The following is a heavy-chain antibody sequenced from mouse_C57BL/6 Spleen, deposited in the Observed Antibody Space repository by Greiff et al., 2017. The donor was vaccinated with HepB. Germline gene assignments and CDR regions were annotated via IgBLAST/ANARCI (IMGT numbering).Heavy chain of an antibody. CDR1: GYTFTDYY. Sequence: VQLQQSGPVLVKPGASVKMSCKASGYTFTDYYMNWVKQSHGKSLEWIGVINPYNGGTSYNQKFKGKATLTVDKSSSTAYMELNSLTSEDSAVYYCARDYGSSLDVWGTGTTVTVSS. V-gene: IGHV1-19*01. CDR2: INPYNGGT. D-gene: IGHD1-1*01. J-gene: IGHJ1*03. CDR3: ARDYGSSLDV.